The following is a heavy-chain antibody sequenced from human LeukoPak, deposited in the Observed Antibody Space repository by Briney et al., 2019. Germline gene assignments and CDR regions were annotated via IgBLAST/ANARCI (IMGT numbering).Heavy chain of an antibody. CDR2: IRYDGSNK. D-gene: IGHD2-15*01. J-gene: IGHJ4*02. CDR1: GFTFSSYS. V-gene: IGHV3-30*02. CDR3: AKSIVVVVAANYFDY. Sequence: GGSLRLSCAASGFTFSSYSMNWVRQAPGKGLEWVAFIRYDGSNKYYADSVKGRFTISRDNSKNTLYLQMNSLRAEDTAVYYCAKSIVVVVAANYFDYWSQGNLVTVSS.